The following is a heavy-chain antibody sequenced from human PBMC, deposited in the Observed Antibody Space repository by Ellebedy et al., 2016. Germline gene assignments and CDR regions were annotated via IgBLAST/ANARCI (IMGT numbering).Heavy chain of an antibody. CDR1: GFTFSSYS. CDR2: ISSSSNYI. Sequence: GESLKISCAASGFTFSSYSMNWVRQAPGKGLGWVSSISSSSNYIYYADSVKGRFTISRDNAKNSLYLQMNSLRAEDTAVYYCARDSYHYDSSGYYLYYFDYWGQGTLVTVSS. J-gene: IGHJ4*02. V-gene: IGHV3-21*01. D-gene: IGHD3-22*01. CDR3: ARDSYHYDSSGYYLYYFDY.